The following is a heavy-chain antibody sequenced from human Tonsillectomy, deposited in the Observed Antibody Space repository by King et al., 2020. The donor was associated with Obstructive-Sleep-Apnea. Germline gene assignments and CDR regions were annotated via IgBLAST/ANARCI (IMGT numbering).Heavy chain of an antibody. CDR3: ARDLTVGATPYYYYGMDV. D-gene: IGHD1-26*01. Sequence: VQLVESGAEVKKPGASVKVSCKASGYTFTSYYMHWVRQAPGQGLEWMGIIDPSGGSTNYAQKFQGRVTMTRDTSTSTVYKELSSLRSEDTAVYYCARDLTVGATPYYYYGMDVWGQGTTVTVSS. V-gene: IGHV1-46*01. J-gene: IGHJ6*02. CDR1: GYTFTSYY. CDR2: IDPSGGST.